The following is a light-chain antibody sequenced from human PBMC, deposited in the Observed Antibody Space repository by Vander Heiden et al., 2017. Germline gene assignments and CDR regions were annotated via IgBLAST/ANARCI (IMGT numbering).Light chain of an antibody. CDR1: SSHIGSGHV. Sequence: QSVLTQPPSVSGAPGQRVTISCPGSSSHIGSGHVVHWYQQLTGPAPTLLIYGNRTRPSGVPSRFSGSRSGTSAYRASTGLKAQDEADYYGQCYDTSRSGGVVGGGPKLPVL. CDR3: QCYDTSRSGGV. V-gene: IGLV1-40*01. J-gene: IGLJ3*02. CDR2: GNR.